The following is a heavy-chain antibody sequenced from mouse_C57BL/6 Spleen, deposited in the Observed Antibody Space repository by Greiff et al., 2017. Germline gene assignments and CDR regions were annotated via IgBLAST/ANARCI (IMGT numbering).Heavy chain of an antibody. CDR3: ASSLLLYPYSMDY. V-gene: IGHV7-3*01. CDR2: IRNKANGYTT. J-gene: IGHJ4*01. Sequence: EVQLVESGGGLVQPGGSLSLSCAASGFTFTDYYMSWVRQPPGKALEWLGFIRNKANGYTTEYSASVKGRFTISRDNSQSILYLQINALRAEDSTTYYYASSLLLYPYSMDYWGQGTSVTVSS. D-gene: IGHD1-1*01. CDR1: GFTFTDYY.